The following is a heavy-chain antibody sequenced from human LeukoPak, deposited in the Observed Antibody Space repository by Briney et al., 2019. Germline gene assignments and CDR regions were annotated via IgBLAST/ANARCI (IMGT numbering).Heavy chain of an antibody. Sequence: GGSLRLSCAASGFTVSSNYMSWVRQAPGKGLEWVSVIYSDGSTYYADSVKGRFTFSRDNAKNSLYLQMNSLRAEDTAVYYCARESYDILTGYYKLVKGDAFDIWGQGTMVTVSS. CDR2: IYSDGST. V-gene: IGHV3-53*01. J-gene: IGHJ3*02. CDR3: ARESYDILTGYYKLVKGDAFDI. CDR1: GFTVSSNY. D-gene: IGHD3-9*01.